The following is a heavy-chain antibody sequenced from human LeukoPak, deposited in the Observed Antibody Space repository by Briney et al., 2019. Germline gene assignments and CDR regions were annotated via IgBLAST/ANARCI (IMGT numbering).Heavy chain of an antibody. J-gene: IGHJ4*02. Sequence: SQTLSLTCGVFGYSISSGYYWGWIRQPPGKGLEWIGSMYHSGKTYYNPSLKSRVTISIDTSKNQFSLKVTSVTAADTAVYYCARAWGSESFSSDYWGQGILVTVPS. D-gene: IGHD3-10*01. CDR1: GYSISSGYY. V-gene: IGHV4-38-2*01. CDR3: ARAWGSESFSSDY. CDR2: MYHSGKT.